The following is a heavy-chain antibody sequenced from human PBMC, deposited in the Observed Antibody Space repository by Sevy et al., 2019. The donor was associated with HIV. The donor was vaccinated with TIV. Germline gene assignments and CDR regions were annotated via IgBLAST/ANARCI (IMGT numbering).Heavy chain of an antibody. V-gene: IGHV1-69*13. CDR2: IIPIFGTA. Sequence: ASVKVSCKASGGTFSSYAISWVRPAPGQGLEWMGGIIPIFGTANYAQKFQGRVTITADESTSTAYMELSSLRSEDTAVYYCARDQEGAYSSSWLNCYYYYGMDVWGQGTTVTVSS. D-gene: IGHD6-13*01. J-gene: IGHJ6*02. CDR1: GGTFSSYA. CDR3: ARDQEGAYSSSWLNCYYYYGMDV.